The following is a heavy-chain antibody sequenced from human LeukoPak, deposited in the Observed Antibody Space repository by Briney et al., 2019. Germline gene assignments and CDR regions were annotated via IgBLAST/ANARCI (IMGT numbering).Heavy chain of an antibody. J-gene: IGHJ4*02. CDR1: GFTFSSYG. CDR2: ISYDGSNK. CDR3: AKDVGYCSGGSSWCYFDY. D-gene: IGHD2-15*01. Sequence: PGGSLRLSCAASGFTFSSYGMHWVRQAPGKGLEWVAVISYDGSNKYYADSVKGRFTISRDNSKNTLYLQMNSLRAGDTAVYYCAKDVGYCSGGSSWCYFDYWGQGTLVTVSS. V-gene: IGHV3-30*18.